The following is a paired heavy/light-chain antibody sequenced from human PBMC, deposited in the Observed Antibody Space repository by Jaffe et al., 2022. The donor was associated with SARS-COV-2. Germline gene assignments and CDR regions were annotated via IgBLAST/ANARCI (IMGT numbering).Heavy chain of an antibody. CDR3: SRSLDY. CDR1: GFIFSDYW. Sequence: EVQLVESGGGLIQPGGSLRLSCVASGFIFSDYWMDWVRQAPGKGLEWVANINPDGSVRYYVDSVKGRFTISRDNVKNSLYLQLNSLRAEDTGVYYCSRSLDYWGLGTLVTVSS. V-gene: IGHV3-7*01. CDR2: INPDGSVR. J-gene: IGHJ4*02.
Light chain of an antibody. CDR1: QDIRND. CDR3: LQWNEYPRT. V-gene: IGKV1-17*01. Sequence: DIQMTQSPSSLSASVGDRVTITCRASQDIRNDLGWCQQKPGKAPKRLIFGASSLQGGVPSRFSRGGSGTEFTLTISSLQPEDFATYYCLQWNEYPRTFGQGAKVEVK. J-gene: IGKJ1*01. CDR2: GAS.